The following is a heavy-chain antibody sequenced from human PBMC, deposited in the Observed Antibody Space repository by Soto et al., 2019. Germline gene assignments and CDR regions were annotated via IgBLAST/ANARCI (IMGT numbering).Heavy chain of an antibody. CDR1: GGSFSGYY. CDR2: INHSGST. D-gene: IGHD6-6*01. Sequence: SETLSLTCAVYGGSFSGYYWSWIRQPPGKGLEWIGEINHSGSTNYNPSLKSRVTISVDTSKNQFSLKLSSVTAADTAVYYCARKPGTVRQGTPMKNWFDPWGQGTLVTVSS. CDR3: ARKPGTVRQGTPMKNWFDP. V-gene: IGHV4-34*01. J-gene: IGHJ5*02.